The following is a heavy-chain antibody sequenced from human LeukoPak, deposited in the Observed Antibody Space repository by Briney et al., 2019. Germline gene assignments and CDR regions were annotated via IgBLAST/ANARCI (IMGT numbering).Heavy chain of an antibody. V-gene: IGHV3-48*01. CDR3: ATSPFDSDSSGYYRAEYFQH. J-gene: IGHJ1*01. Sequence: GGSLRLSCAASGFTFSTYSMNWVRQAPGKGLEGVSYIRGGGSPIYYADSVKGRFTISRDNAKNTLYLQMNSLRAEDTAVYYCATSPFDSDSSGYYRAEYFQHWGQGTLVTVSS. CDR1: GFTFSTYS. D-gene: IGHD3-22*01. CDR2: IRGGGSPI.